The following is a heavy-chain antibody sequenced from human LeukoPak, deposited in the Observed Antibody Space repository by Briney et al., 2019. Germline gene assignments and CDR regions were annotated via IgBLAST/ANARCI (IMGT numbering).Heavy chain of an antibody. Sequence: ASVKVSCKASGFPFINYAISWVRQAPGQGLEWMGWISAYNGNTNYAQKLQGRVTMTTDTSTSTAYMELRSLRSDDTAVYYCARDGSITYWGQGTLVTVSS. J-gene: IGHJ4*02. CDR1: GFPFINYA. D-gene: IGHD3-10*01. CDR3: ARDGSITY. V-gene: IGHV1-18*01. CDR2: ISAYNGNT.